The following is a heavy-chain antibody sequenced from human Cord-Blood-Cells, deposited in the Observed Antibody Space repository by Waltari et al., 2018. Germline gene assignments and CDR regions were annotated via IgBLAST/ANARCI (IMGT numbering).Heavy chain of an antibody. CDR2: IDWDDDK. V-gene: IGHV2-70*15. D-gene: IGHD6-13*01. Sequence: QVTLRESGPALVKPTQTLTLTCTFSGFSLSTSGMCVSWIRQPPGKALEWLARIDWDDDKYYSTSLKTRLTISKETSKNQVVLTMTNMDPVDTATYYCARIRESSSWSDAFDIWGQGTMVTVSS. J-gene: IGHJ3*02. CDR3: ARIRESSSWSDAFDI. CDR1: GFSLSTSGMC.